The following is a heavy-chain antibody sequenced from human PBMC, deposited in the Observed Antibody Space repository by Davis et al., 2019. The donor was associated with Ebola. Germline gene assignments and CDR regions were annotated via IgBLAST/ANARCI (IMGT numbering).Heavy chain of an antibody. Sequence: AASVKVSCKASGGTFSSYAISWVRQAPGQGLEWMGGIIPIFGTANYAQKFQGRVTITADKSTSTAYMELSSLRSEDTAVYYCATVKAARPSYYYGMDVWGQGTTVTVSS. CDR2: IIPIFGTA. V-gene: IGHV1-69*06. CDR1: GGTFSSYA. D-gene: IGHD6-6*01. J-gene: IGHJ6*02. CDR3: ATVKAARPSYYYGMDV.